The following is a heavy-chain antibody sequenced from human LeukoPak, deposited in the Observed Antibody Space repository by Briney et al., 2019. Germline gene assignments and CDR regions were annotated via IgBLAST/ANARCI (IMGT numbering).Heavy chain of an antibody. CDR2: INWNSDSI. V-gene: IGHV3-9*01. CDR1: GITFDDYA. CDR3: VKARGSSWAEYLQH. J-gene: IGHJ1*01. D-gene: IGHD6-13*01. Sequence: GGSLRLSCAASGITFDDYAMHWVRQAPGKGLEWVSSINWNSDSIGYADSVRGRFTISRDNAKNSLYLQMNSLRPEDSALYSCVKARGSSWAEYLQHWGQGTLVTVSS.